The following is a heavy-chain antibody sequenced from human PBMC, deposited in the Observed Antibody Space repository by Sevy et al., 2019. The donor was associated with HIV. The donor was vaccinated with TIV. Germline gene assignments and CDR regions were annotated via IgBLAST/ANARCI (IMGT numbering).Heavy chain of an antibody. D-gene: IGHD4-17*01. V-gene: IGHV4-30-2*01. CDR1: GVSISSGAYS. CDR2: IYHTGNT. J-gene: IGHJ3*02. CDR3: ARHGGTMTTPGSFDI. Sequence: SETLSLTCAVSGVSISSGAYSWNWIRQPPGKGLEWIGYIYHTGNTYYNPSLKSRITISLDRSKNQFSLRLSSVTAADTAAYFCARHGGTMTTPGSFDIWGQGTMVTVSS.